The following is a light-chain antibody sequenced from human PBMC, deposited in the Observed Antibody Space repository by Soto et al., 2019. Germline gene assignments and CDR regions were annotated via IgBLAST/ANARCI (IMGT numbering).Light chain of an antibody. J-gene: IGLJ2*01. V-gene: IGLV2-14*01. Sequence: QSVLTQPASVAASPGQSITISCTGTSSDVGGYNYVSWYQQHPGKAPKLMIYDVSNRPSGVSNRFSGSKSGNTASLTISGLQAEDEADYACSSYTSSSTPVVFGGGTKVTVL. CDR2: DVS. CDR1: SSDVGGYNY. CDR3: SSYTSSSTPVV.